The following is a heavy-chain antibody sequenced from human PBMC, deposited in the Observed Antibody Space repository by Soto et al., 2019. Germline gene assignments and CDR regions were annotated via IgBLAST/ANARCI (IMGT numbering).Heavy chain of an antibody. CDR1: GYTFTSYA. Sequence: ASVKVSCKASGYTFTSYAMHWVRQAPGQRLEWMGWINAGNGNTKYSQKFQGRVTITRDTSASTAYMELSSLRSEDTAVYYCARLDYKTRHPTIFWKYYYYGMDVWGQGTTVTVSS. CDR3: ARLDYKTRHPTIFWKYYYYGMDV. J-gene: IGHJ6*02. D-gene: IGHD3-3*01. V-gene: IGHV1-3*01. CDR2: INAGNGNT.